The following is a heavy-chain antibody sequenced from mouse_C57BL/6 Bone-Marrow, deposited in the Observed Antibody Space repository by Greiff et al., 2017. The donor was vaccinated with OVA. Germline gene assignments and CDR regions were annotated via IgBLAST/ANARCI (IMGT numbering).Heavy chain of an antibody. J-gene: IGHJ3*01. D-gene: IGHD1-1*01. CDR3: ARSGVVATPAWFAY. V-gene: IGHV14-3*01. CDR2: IDPANGNT. Sequence: VQLQQSVAELVRPGASVKLSCTASGFNFKNTYMHWVKQRPEQGLEWIGRIDPANGNTKYAPKFQGKATITADTSSNTAYLQLSSLTSEDTAMYYCARSGVVATPAWFAYWGQGTLVTVSA. CDR1: GFNFKNTY.